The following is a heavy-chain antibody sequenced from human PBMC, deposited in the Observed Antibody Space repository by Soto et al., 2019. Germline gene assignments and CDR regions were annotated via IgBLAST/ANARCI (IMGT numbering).Heavy chain of an antibody. J-gene: IGHJ3*02. CDR3: AGWDLGYSYGSLHDAFDI. CDR1: GYTFTSYD. V-gene: IGHV1-8*01. D-gene: IGHD5-18*01. CDR2: MNPNSGNT. Sequence: ASVKVSCKASGYTFTSYDINWVRQATGQGLEWMGWMNPNSGNTGYAQKFQGRVTMTRNTSISTAYMELSSLRSEDKAVYYCAGWDLGYSYGSLHDAFDIWGQGTMVTVSS.